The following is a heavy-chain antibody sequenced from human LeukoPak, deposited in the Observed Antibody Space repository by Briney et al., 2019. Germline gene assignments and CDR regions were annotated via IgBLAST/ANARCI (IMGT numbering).Heavy chain of an antibody. CDR3: ARDPTYYYDSSGYYPYYFDY. Sequence: GASVKVSCKASGYTFTGYYMHWVRQAPGQGLEWMGWINPNSGGTNYAQKLQGRVTMTRDTSISTAYMELSRLRSDDTAMYYCARDPTYYYDSSGYYPYYFDYWGQGTLVTVSS. J-gene: IGHJ4*02. D-gene: IGHD3-22*01. CDR1: GYTFTGYY. CDR2: INPNSGGT. V-gene: IGHV1-2*02.